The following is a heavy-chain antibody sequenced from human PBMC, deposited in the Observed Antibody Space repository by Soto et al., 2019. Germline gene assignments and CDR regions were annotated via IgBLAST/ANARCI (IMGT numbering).Heavy chain of an antibody. CDR1: GYTFTNYG. CDR2: ISAYNGNT. J-gene: IGHJ4*02. D-gene: IGHD2-2*01. CDR3: ARDVVVVPAANRRFDY. V-gene: IGHV1-18*01. Sequence: ASVKVSCKGSGYTFTNYGISWVRQAPGQGLEWMAWISAYNGNTNYVQRLQGRVTMTTDTSTSTAYMELRSLRSDDTAVYYCARDVVVVPAANRRFDYWGQGTLVTVSS.